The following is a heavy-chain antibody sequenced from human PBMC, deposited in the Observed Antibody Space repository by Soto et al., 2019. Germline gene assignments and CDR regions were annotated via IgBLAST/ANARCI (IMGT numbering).Heavy chain of an antibody. V-gene: IGHV5-10-1*01. CDR3: TRRASSSFYRFDV. CDR1: GYSFTAYW. Sequence: PGESLKISCQASGYSFTAYWITWVRQMPGKGLEWMATIDPSDSYVDYSPSFRGHVTFSVDRSITTVYLQWNSLKASDSAMYFCTRRASSSFYRFDVWGQGALVTVSS. CDR2: IDPSDSYV. D-gene: IGHD2-2*01. J-gene: IGHJ4*02.